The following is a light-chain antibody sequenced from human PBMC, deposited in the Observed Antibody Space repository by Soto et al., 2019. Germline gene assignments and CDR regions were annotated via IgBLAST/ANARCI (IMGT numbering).Light chain of an antibody. V-gene: IGLV2-14*01. CDR2: EVS. CDR1: SSDVGGYNH. J-gene: IGLJ1*01. Sequence: HSALTXPASGSESPGRSITISCAGTSSDVGGYNHVSWYQQHADKAPKLLIHEVSNRPSGVSNRFSGSKSGNTASLTISGLQAEDEADYYCTSYTSISTYVFGTGTKVTVL. CDR3: TSYTSISTYV.